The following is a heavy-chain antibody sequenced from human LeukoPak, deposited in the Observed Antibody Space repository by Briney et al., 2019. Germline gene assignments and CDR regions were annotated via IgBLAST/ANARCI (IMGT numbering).Heavy chain of an antibody. J-gene: IGHJ4*02. CDR1: GFTFRTYG. Sequence: GGSLRLSCSASGFTFRTYGMNWVRQAPGKGLEWVSGIGGSGSRTYYADSVKGRFTISRDNSKNTLYLQMNSLRDEDTAVYYCAKDSHWTLFDDWGQGTLVTVSS. V-gene: IGHV3-23*01. D-gene: IGHD3/OR15-3a*01. CDR2: IGGSGSRT. CDR3: AKDSHWTLFDD.